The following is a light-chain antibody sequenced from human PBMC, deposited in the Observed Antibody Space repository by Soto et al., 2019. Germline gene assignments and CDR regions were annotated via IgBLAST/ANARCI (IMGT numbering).Light chain of an antibody. J-gene: IGKJ1*01. Sequence: TLSVSPGERATLSCRASQSDSSNLAWYQQKPGQAPRLLIYGASTRATGIPARFSGSGSGTEFTLTISSLQSEDFAVYYCQQYNNWPSWTFGQGPKVQIK. V-gene: IGKV3-15*01. CDR3: QQYNNWPSWT. CDR1: QSDSSN. CDR2: GAS.